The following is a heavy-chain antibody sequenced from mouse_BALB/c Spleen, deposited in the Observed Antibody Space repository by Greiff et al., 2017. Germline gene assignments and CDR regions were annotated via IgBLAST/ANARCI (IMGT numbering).Heavy chain of an antibody. J-gene: IGHJ3*01. CDR2: IWGDGST. Sequence: VKLVESGAGLVAPSQSLSITCTVSGFTLTGYGVNWVRQPPGKGLEWLGRIWGDGSTDYNSALKPGMSSSKDNSKSQVVLIMNSLQTDDTASYYCAGDSSGVFAYWGQGTLVTVSA. CDR3: AGDSSGVFAY. D-gene: IGHD3-1*01. V-gene: IGHV2-6-7*01. CDR1: GFTLTGYG.